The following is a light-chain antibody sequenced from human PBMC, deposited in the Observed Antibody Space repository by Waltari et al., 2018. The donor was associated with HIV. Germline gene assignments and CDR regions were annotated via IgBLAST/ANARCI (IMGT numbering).Light chain of an antibody. CDR2: GAA. V-gene: IGKV3-15*01. J-gene: IGKJ4*01. CDR1: QSISRN. CDR3: QQYNNWPPLT. Sequence: EIVMTQSRDTLSVSPGERDTLSRRGSQSISRNFAWYQQKPRQAPRRLIYGAATRATGSPARCSGSRSCTEFTLTISSLQSDEFSVYYCQQYNNWPPLTFGGGTKVEIK.